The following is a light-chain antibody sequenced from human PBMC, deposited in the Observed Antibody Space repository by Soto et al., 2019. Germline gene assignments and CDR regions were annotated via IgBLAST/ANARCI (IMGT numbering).Light chain of an antibody. V-gene: IGLV2-8*01. CDR2: EVT. J-gene: IGLJ3*02. CDR1: SSDVGAYKY. Sequence: QSVLTQPPSASGSPGQSVTISCTGTSSDVGAYKYVSWYQQYPGKAPKLMIYEVTKRPSGVPDRFSGYKSGNTASLTVSGLQAEDEADYYCTSYVGNDIWVFGGGTKLTVL. CDR3: TSYVGNDIWV.